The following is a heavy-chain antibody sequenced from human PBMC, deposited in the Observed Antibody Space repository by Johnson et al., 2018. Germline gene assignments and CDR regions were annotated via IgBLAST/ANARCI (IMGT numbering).Heavy chain of an antibody. V-gene: IGHV3-53*01. D-gene: IGHD6-19*01. Sequence: VQLQESGGGLVQPGGSLRLSCAASGFTVSSNYMSWVRQAPGKGLEWVSVIYSGGSTYYADSVKGRFTISRDNSKNTLYLQVNSLRAEDTAGYYCARALLKSGWYLGAFDIWGQGTMVTVS. CDR2: IYSGGST. CDR1: GFTVSSNY. CDR3: ARALLKSGWYLGAFDI. J-gene: IGHJ3*02.